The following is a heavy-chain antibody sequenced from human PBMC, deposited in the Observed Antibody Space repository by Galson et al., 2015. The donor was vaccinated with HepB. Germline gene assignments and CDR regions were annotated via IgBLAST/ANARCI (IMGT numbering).Heavy chain of an antibody. V-gene: IGHV1-24*01. D-gene: IGHD1-26*01. CDR2: FDPEDGET. CDR1: GYTLTDLS. Sequence: SVKVSCKVSGYTLTDLSMHWVRQAPGKGLEWMGGFDPEDGETIYAQKFQGRVTMTEDTSTDTAYMELSSLRSEDTAVYNCATSRGIVGASGFDPGGQGTLVTVSS. J-gene: IGHJ5*02. CDR3: ATSRGIVGASGFDP.